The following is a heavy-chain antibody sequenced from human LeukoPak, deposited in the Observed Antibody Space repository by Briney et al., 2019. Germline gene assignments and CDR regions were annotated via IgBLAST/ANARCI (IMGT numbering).Heavy chain of an antibody. CDR2: IYYSGTT. CDR3: ARVAGIEGDYYFDY. Sequence: ETSETLSLTCTVSGGSMTGSYWSWIRQSPGKGLEWIGYIYYSGTTNYNPPLKSRVTISVDTSKNQFSLKLTSVTAADTAVYYCARVAGIEGDYYFDYWGQGTLVTVSS. J-gene: IGHJ4*02. V-gene: IGHV4-59*01. D-gene: IGHD2-21*02. CDR1: GGSMTGSY.